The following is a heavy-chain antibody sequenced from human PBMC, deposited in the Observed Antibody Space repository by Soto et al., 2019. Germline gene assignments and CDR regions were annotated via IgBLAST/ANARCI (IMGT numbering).Heavy chain of an antibody. CDR1: GFTFTRYS. J-gene: IGHJ4*02. CDR3: ARDLSWAFDH. CDR2: IRGTTTI. Sequence: PGGSLRLSCAASGFTFTRYSMNWVRQAPGKGLEWISYIRGTTTISYADSVKGRFTISRDNAENSLYLQMNSLRDEDTAVYYCARDLSWAFDHWGQGALVTVSS. D-gene: IGHD6-13*01. V-gene: IGHV3-48*02.